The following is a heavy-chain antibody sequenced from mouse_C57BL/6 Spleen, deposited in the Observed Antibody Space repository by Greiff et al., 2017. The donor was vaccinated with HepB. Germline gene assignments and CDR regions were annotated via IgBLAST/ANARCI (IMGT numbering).Heavy chain of an antibody. D-gene: IGHD1-1*01. J-gene: IGHJ2*01. CDR1: GFTFSSYA. Sequence: EVKLMESGEGLVKPGGSLKLSCAASGFTFSSYAMSWVRQTPEKRLEWVAYISSGGDYIYYADTVKGRFTISRDNARNTLYLQMSSLKSEDTAMYYCTRDPIYYGSPFDYWGQGTTLTVSS. CDR3: TRDPIYYGSPFDY. CDR2: ISSGGDYI. V-gene: IGHV5-9-1*02.